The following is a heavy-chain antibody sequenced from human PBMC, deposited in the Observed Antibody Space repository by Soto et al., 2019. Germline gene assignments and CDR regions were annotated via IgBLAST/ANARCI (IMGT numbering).Heavy chain of an antibody. CDR3: ARHLPPNRT. Sequence: QVQLVQSGAEVKKPGASVKVSCKASGYTFTSYSISWVRQAPGQGLEWMGWISAYNGNTNYAQKLQGRLTMTTHTSTSIAYMELRSVRSDDTSMYYCARHLPPNRTWGKGTRVTVSS. CDR2: ISAYNGNT. CDR1: GYTFTSYS. V-gene: IGHV1-18*01. J-gene: IGHJ5*02.